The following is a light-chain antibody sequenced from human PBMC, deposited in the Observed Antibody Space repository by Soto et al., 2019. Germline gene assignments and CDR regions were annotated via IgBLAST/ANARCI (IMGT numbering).Light chain of an antibody. CDR2: AAS. V-gene: IGKV3-20*01. J-gene: IGKJ1*01. CDR1: QSVSSDY. CDR3: QQYSDSVGT. Sequence: IVLTQSPGTLSFSPGERATLSCRASQSVSSDYLAWYQQRPGQAPRLLIYAASSRATGIPDRFSGSGSGTDFTLTISRLEPEDFAVYYCQQYSDSVGTFGQGTKVDNK.